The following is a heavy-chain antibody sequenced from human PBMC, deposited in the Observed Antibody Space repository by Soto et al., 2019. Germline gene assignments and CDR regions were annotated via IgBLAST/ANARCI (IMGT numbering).Heavy chain of an antibody. J-gene: IGHJ6*02. V-gene: IGHV3-13*05. CDR3: ARGGIPDWDGMDV. D-gene: IGHD3-9*01. Sequence: GESLKISCVASGFTFSRYGMYWVRQSTGKGLEWVSAIGTAGDPYYSGSVKGRFTISRENAKNALYLQMNSLRAGDTAVYYCARGGIPDWDGMDVWGHGTTVTVSS. CDR2: IGTAGDP. CDR1: GFTFSRYG.